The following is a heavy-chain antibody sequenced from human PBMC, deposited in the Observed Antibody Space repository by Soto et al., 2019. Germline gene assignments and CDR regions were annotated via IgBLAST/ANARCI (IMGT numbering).Heavy chain of an antibody. Sequence: EVQLLESGGGLVQPGGSLRLSCAASGFTFSSYAMSWVRQAPGKGLEWVSAISGSGGSTYYADSVKGRFTISRDNSKNTLYLQMNSLRAEDTAVYYCAKRRTVTTRDLDLGYCYGMDVWGQGTTVTVSS. V-gene: IGHV3-23*01. J-gene: IGHJ6*02. CDR1: GFTFSSYA. CDR2: ISGSGGST. D-gene: IGHD4-4*01. CDR3: AKRRTVTTRDLDLGYCYGMDV.